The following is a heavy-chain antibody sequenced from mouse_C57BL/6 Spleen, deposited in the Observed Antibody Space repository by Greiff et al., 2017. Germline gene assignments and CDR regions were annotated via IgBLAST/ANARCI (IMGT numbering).Heavy chain of an antibody. Sequence: QVQLQQPGAELVMPGASVKLSCKASGYTFTSYWMHWVKQRPGQGLEWIGEIDPSDSYTNYNQKFKGKSTLTVDKSSSTAYMQLSSLTSEDSAVYYCARELRNFDYWGQGTTRTVSS. V-gene: IGHV1-69*01. CDR3: ARELRNFDY. J-gene: IGHJ2*01. D-gene: IGHD1-1*01. CDR2: IDPSDSYT. CDR1: GYTFTSYW.